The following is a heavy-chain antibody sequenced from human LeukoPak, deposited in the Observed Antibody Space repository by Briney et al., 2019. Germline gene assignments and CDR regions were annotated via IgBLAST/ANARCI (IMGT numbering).Heavy chain of an antibody. CDR2: MNPNSGNT. CDR3: ARIGLLWFGELLHVDY. V-gene: IGHV1-8*01. Sequence: ASVKVSCKASGYTFTSYDINWVRQATGQGLEWMGWMNPNSGNTGYAQKFQGRVTMTRNTSISTAYMELSSLRSEDTAVYYCARIGLLWFGELLHVDYWGQGTLVTVSS. J-gene: IGHJ4*02. D-gene: IGHD3-10*01. CDR1: GYTFTSYD.